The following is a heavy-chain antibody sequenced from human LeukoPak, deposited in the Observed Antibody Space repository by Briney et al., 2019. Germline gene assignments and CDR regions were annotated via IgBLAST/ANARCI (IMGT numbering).Heavy chain of an antibody. CDR2: ISAYNGNT. D-gene: IGHD3-3*01. V-gene: IGHV1-18*01. Sequence: ASVKVSCKASGYTFTSYGISWVRQAPGQGLEWMGWISAYNGNTNYAQKLQGRVTMTTDTSTSTAYMELRSLRSDDTAVYYCARIPLGYYDFWGGYYYFDYWGQGTLVTVSS. CDR1: GYTFTSYG. CDR3: ARIPLGYYDFWGGYYYFDY. J-gene: IGHJ4*02.